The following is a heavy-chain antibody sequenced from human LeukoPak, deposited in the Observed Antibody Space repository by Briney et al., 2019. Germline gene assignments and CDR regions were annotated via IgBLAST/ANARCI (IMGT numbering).Heavy chain of an antibody. CDR1: GGSFSGYY. CDR3: ARGPRIAAAGPEWFDP. V-gene: IGHV4-34*01. D-gene: IGHD6-13*01. Sequence: SETLSLTCAVYGGSFSGYYWSWIRQPPGKGLEWIGEINHSGSTNYNPSLKSRVTISVDTSKNQFSLKLSSVTAADTAVYYCARGPRIAAAGPEWFDPWGQGTLVTVSS. J-gene: IGHJ5*02. CDR2: INHSGST.